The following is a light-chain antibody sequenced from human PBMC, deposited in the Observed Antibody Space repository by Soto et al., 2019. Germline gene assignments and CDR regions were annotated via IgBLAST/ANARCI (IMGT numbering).Light chain of an antibody. CDR3: QQYGSSPT. J-gene: IGKJ4*01. CDR2: GAS. V-gene: IGKV3-20*01. CDR1: QSVPYSS. Sequence: EIVLTQSPGSLSLSPGERATLSCRASQSVPYSSLAWYQQRPGQAPRLLIFGASSRATGIPDRFSGSGSGTDFTLTISSLEPEDFAVYSCQQYGSSPTFGGGTKVEIK.